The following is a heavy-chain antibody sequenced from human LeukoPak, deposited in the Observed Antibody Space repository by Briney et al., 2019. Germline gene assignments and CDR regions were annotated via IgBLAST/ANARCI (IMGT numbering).Heavy chain of an antibody. CDR3: AKETEYYYGSGSFDP. V-gene: IGHV3-30*18. D-gene: IGHD3-10*01. Sequence: PGGSLRLSCAASGFTFSSYGMHWVRRAPGKGLEWVAVISYDGSNKYYADSVKGRFTISRDNSKNTLYLQMNSLRAEDTAVYYCAKETEYYYGSGSFDPWGQGTLVTVSS. CDR1: GFTFSSYG. CDR2: ISYDGSNK. J-gene: IGHJ5*02.